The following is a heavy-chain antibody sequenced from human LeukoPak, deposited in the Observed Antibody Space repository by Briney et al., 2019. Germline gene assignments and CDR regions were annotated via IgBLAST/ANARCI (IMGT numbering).Heavy chain of an antibody. CDR2: ITSSGEST. CDR3: ARDRPNYYGSNGHYYQRNGDH. J-gene: IGHJ5*02. D-gene: IGHD3-22*01. Sequence: PGGSLRLSCAACEFSFSIYAMSWVRQAPGKGLEWVSSITSSGESTYYAGSVKGRFTISRDNSKNTVYLQMNSLRAEDTAVYYCARDRPNYYGSNGHYYQRNGDHWGQGTLVTVSS. CDR1: EFSFSIYA. V-gene: IGHV3-23*01.